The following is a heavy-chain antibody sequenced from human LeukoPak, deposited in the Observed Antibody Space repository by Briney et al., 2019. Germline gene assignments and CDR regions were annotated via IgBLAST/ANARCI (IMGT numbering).Heavy chain of an antibody. D-gene: IGHD3-22*01. Sequence: GASVKVSCKASGYTFTGNYIHWVRQAPGQGLEWMGWINPNSGGTNYAKKFQGRVTMTRDTSISTAYMELSRLRSDDTAVYYCNYYDSSGYRWVDYWGQGTLVTVSS. J-gene: IGHJ4*02. CDR3: NYYDSSGYRWVDY. V-gene: IGHV1-2*02. CDR1: GYTFTGNY. CDR2: INPNSGGT.